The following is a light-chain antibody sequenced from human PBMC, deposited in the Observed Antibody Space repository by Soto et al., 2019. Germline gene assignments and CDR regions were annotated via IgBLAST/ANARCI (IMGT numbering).Light chain of an antibody. Sequence: EIVMTQSPATLSVSPGERATLSCRASHRVNSDLAWYQQKPGQAPRLLIYAASTRATTIPARFSGSGSGTDFTLTISSLEPEDFAVYYCQQRLMTFGQGTKVDI. J-gene: IGKJ1*01. CDR2: AAS. CDR1: HRVNSD. CDR3: QQRLMT. V-gene: IGKV3-15*01.